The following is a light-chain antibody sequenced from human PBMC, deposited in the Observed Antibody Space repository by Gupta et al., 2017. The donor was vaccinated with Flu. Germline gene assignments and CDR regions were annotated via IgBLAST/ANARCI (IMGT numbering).Light chain of an antibody. CDR1: QSLSNY. Sequence: PSSLSASVGDRVTITCRASQSLSNYLNWYQQKPGKAPNLLIYAASSLQSGVPSRFSGSGSGTDFTLTISSLQPEDFATYYCQQSYSSPRTFGQGTKVEIK. J-gene: IGKJ1*01. CDR3: QQSYSSPRT. V-gene: IGKV1-39*01. CDR2: AAS.